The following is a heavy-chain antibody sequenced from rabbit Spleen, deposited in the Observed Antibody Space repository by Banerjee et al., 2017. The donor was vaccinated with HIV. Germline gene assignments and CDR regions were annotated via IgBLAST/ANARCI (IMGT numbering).Heavy chain of an antibody. V-gene: IGHV1S45*01. J-gene: IGHJ4*01. CDR3: ARDDVGDGVNVHNL. D-gene: IGHD2-1*01. CDR1: GFSFSSDYN. Sequence: QEQLVESGGDLVKPGASLTLTCTASGFSFSSDYNMCWVRQAPGKGLEWIACIYAGSSGSTWYASWAKGRFTISKTSSTTVTLQVTSLTAADTATYFCARDDVGDGVNVHNLWGPGTLVTVS. CDR2: IYAGSSGST.